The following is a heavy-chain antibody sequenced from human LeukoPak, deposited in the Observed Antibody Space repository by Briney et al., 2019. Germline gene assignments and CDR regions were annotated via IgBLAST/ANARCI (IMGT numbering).Heavy chain of an antibody. V-gene: IGHV5-51*01. CDR2: IYPGDSDT. J-gene: IGHJ4*02. Sequence: GESLKISCKGSGYSFTNYWIGWVRQMPGKGLEWMGIIYPGDSDTRYSPSFQGQVTISADRSISTAFLQWSSLKASDTAIYYCARQFPYSSGWYVGYWGQGTLVTVSS. D-gene: IGHD6-19*01. CDR1: GYSFTNYW. CDR3: ARQFPYSSGWYVGY.